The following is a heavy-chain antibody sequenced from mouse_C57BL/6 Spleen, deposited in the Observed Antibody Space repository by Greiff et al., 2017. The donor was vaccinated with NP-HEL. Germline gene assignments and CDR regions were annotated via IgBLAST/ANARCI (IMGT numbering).Heavy chain of an antibody. CDR3: ARSEGVWYYFDY. CDR1: GYTFTDYN. Sequence: EVQLQQSGPELVKPGASVKMSCKASGYTFTDYNMHWVKQSHGKSLEWIGYINPHNGGTSYNQKFKGKATLTVNKSSRTAYMELRSLTSEYSAVYYCARSEGVWYYFDYWGQGTTLTVSS. CDR2: INPHNGGT. V-gene: IGHV1-22*01. J-gene: IGHJ2*01.